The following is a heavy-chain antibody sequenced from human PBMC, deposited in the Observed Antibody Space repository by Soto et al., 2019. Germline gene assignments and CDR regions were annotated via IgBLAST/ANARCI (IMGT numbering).Heavy chain of an antibody. Sequence: QVQLVQSGAEVKKPGSSVKVSCKASGGTFSSYAISWVRQAPGQGLEWMGGIIPIFGTANYAQKIQGRVTITADESTSTAYMELSSVRAEDTAVYYCASRFRLSSQDYYYGMDVWGQGTTVTVSS. V-gene: IGHV1-69*01. CDR2: IIPIFGTA. J-gene: IGHJ6*02. CDR1: GGTFSSYA. CDR3: ASRFRLSSQDYYYGMDV. D-gene: IGHD2-2*01.